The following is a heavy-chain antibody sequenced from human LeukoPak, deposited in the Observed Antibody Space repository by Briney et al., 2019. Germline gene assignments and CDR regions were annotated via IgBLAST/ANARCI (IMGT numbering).Heavy chain of an antibody. Sequence: EASVKVSCKASGYTFTGYYIHWVRQAPGQGLEWMGWVNPNSGGTNYAQKFQGRVTMTRDTSISTAYMELSRLRSDDTAVYYCAREDDYGSNSYDYWGQGSLVTVSS. D-gene: IGHD4-23*01. J-gene: IGHJ4*02. V-gene: IGHV1-2*02. CDR3: AREDDYGSNSYDY. CDR2: VNPNSGGT. CDR1: GYTFTGYY.